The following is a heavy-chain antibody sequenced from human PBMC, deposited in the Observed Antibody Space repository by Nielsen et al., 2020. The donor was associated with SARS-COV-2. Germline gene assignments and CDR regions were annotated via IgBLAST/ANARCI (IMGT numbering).Heavy chain of an antibody. J-gene: IGHJ6*02. Sequence: GGSLRLSCSVSGFTFSAYSMSWVRQCPGKGLEWVATTNPDGSENYYVESVKGRFTISRDNARSALYLQMNSLRAEDTAVYYCARSTGSIRELEGYYYYYYGMDVWGQGTTVTVSS. CDR1: GFTFSAYS. CDR3: ARSTGSIRELEGYYYYYYGMDV. V-gene: IGHV3-7*02. CDR2: TNPDGSEN. D-gene: IGHD1-1*01.